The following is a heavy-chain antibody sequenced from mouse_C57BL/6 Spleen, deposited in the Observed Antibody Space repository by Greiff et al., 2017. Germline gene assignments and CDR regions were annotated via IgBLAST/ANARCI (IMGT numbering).Heavy chain of an antibody. CDR3: AREGAIYYYGSSSWFAY. J-gene: IGHJ3*01. V-gene: IGHV1-82*01. CDR2: IYPGDGYT. D-gene: IGHD1-1*01. Sequence: QVQLQQSGPELVKPGASVKISCKASGYAFSSSWMNWVQQRPGKGLEWIGRIYPGDGYTNYNGKFKGKATLPADKSSSTAYMQLSSLTSEDSAVYICAREGAIYYYGSSSWFAYWGQGTLVTVSA. CDR1: GYAFSSSW.